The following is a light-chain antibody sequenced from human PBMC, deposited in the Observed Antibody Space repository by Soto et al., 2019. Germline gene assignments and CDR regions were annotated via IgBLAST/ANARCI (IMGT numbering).Light chain of an antibody. Sequence: EVVLTQSPATLSLSPGKRATLSCRASQSVDIYLAWYQQKPGQAPRLLIYDASNRATGIPARFSGSGSGTDFTLTIGSLEPEDFAVYYCQQRKNWPPLTFGGGTRVEIK. CDR1: QSVDIY. J-gene: IGKJ4*01. V-gene: IGKV3-11*01. CDR3: QQRKNWPPLT. CDR2: DAS.